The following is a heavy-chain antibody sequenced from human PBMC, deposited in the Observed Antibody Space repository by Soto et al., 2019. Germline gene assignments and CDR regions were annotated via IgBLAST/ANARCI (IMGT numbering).Heavy chain of an antibody. Sequence: SVKVSCKASGGTFSSYAISWVRQAPGQGLEWMGGIIPIFGTANYAQKFQGRVTITADESTSTAYMELSSLRSEDTAVYYCARVVEITAAIGEDGYYYGMDVWGQGTTVTVSS. CDR3: ARVVEITAAIGEDGYYYGMDV. CDR2: IIPIFGTA. D-gene: IGHD2-2*02. V-gene: IGHV1-69*13. J-gene: IGHJ6*02. CDR1: GGTFSSYA.